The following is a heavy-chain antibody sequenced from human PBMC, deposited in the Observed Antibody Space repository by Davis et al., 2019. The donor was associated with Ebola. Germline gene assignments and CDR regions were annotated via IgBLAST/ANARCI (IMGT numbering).Heavy chain of an antibody. V-gene: IGHV4-59*12. Sequence: SETLSLTCTVSGGSLSSYYWSWIRQPPGKGLEWIGYIYYSGSTNYNPSLKSRVTISVDTSKNQFSLKLSSVTAADTAVYYCARANPIFGVVKSWGQGTLVTVSS. CDR3: ARANPIFGVVKS. D-gene: IGHD3-3*01. J-gene: IGHJ4*02. CDR1: GGSLSSYY. CDR2: IYYSGST.